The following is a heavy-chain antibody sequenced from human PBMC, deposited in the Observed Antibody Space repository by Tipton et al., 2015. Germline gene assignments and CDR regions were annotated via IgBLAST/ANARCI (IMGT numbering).Heavy chain of an antibody. CDR1: GFTFSSYW. J-gene: IGHJ4*02. CDR2: IKQDGSEK. CDR3: ASRYCSGGSCYPYWDY. V-gene: IGHV3-7*01. Sequence: GSLRLSCAASGFTFSSYWMSWVRQAPGKGLEWVANIKQDGSEKYYVDSVKGRFTISRDNAKNSLYLQMNSLRGEDTAVYYCASRYCSGGSCYPYWDYWGPGTLVTVSS. D-gene: IGHD2-15*01.